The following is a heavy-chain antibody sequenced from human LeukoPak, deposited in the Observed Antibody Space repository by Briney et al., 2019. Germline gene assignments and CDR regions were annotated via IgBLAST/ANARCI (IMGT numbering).Heavy chain of an antibody. CDR3: ARGLLWFGELYWFDP. V-gene: IGHV1-24*01. CDR2: FDPEDGET. J-gene: IGHJ5*02. CDR1: GYTLTELS. Sequence: ASVKVSRKVSGYTLTELSMYWVRQAPGKGLEWMGGFDPEDGETIYAQEFQGRVTITRDTSASTAYMELSSLRSEDMAVYYCARGLLWFGELYWFDPWGQGTLVTVSS. D-gene: IGHD3-10*01.